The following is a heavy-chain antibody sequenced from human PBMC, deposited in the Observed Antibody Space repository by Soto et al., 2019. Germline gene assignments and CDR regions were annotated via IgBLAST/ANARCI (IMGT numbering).Heavy chain of an antibody. CDR1: GFVFLNYA. CDR2: ISFDGSDP. D-gene: IGHD4-17*01. Sequence: QVQLVESGGGVDQPGKSLRLSCTASGFVFLNYAFHWVRQAPGKGLEWVAVISFDGSDPFHADSVKGRFTISRDNSRDTLYLQMSSLRADDTAVYYCARVGNYGDSPYYNYGSDVWGQGTTVTVSS. V-gene: IGHV3-30-3*01. J-gene: IGHJ6*02. CDR3: ARVGNYGDSPYYNYGSDV.